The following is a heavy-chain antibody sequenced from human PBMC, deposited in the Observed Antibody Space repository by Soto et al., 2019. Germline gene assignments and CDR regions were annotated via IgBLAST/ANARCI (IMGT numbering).Heavy chain of an antibody. D-gene: IGHD5-12*01. Sequence: SDTLSLTCTVSGGSVSSGSYYWSWIRQPPGKGLEWIGYIYYSGSTNYNPSLKSRVTISVDTSKNQFSLKLSSVTAADTAVYYCARDRGDGYNDAFDIWGQGTMVTVSS. CDR2: IYYSGST. CDR1: GGSVSSGSYY. V-gene: IGHV4-61*01. CDR3: ARDRGDGYNDAFDI. J-gene: IGHJ3*02.